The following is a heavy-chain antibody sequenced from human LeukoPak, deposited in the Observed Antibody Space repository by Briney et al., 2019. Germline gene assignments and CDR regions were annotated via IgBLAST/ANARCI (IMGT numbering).Heavy chain of an antibody. CDR1: GYTFTGYY. CDR3: ARGLGAAVAGMSH. CDR2: INPNSGGT. Sequence: ASVKVSCKASGYTFTGYYMHWVRQAPGQGLEWMGWINPNSGGTNYAQKFQGRVTMTRNTSISTAYMELSSLRSEDTAVYYCARGLGAAVAGMSHWGQGTLVTVSS. V-gene: IGHV1-2*02. J-gene: IGHJ4*02. D-gene: IGHD6-19*01.